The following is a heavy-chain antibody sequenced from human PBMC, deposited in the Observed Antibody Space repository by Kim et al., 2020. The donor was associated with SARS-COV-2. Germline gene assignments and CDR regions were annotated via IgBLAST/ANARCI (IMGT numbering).Heavy chain of an antibody. V-gene: IGHV1-3*01. D-gene: IGHD3-16*01. Sequence: SQKFQGRVTITRDTSASTAYMELSSLRSEDTAVYYCARARRWGGLYYFDYWCQGTLVTVSS. J-gene: IGHJ4*02. CDR3: ARARRWGGLYYFDY.